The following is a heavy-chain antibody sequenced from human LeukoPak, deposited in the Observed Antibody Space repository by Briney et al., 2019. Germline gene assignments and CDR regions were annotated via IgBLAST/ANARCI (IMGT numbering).Heavy chain of an antibody. Sequence: SETLSLTCTVSGGSVKSPTSYWSWIRQPPGKGLEWIGNVYYIGTTSYNSSLKSRVSISVDTSKNQFSLEVASVTAEDTAVCYCARNTSSSPWFDPWGQGTLVTVSS. D-gene: IGHD6-6*01. CDR2: VYYIGTT. J-gene: IGHJ5*02. CDR1: GGSVKSPTSY. V-gene: IGHV4-61*01. CDR3: ARNTSSSPWFDP.